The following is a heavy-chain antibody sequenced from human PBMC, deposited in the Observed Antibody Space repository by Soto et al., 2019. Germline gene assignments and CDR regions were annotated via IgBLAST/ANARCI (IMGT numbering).Heavy chain of an antibody. CDR2: IYHSGST. CDR3: ARDRNILEWLLENWFDP. Sequence: KPSETLSLTCAVPGYSISSGYYWGWIRQPPGKGLEWIGSIYHSGSTYYNPSLKSRVTISVDTSKNQFSLKLSSVTAADTAVYYCARDRNILEWLLENWFDPWGQGTLVTVSS. V-gene: IGHV4-38-2*02. J-gene: IGHJ5*02. CDR1: GYSISSGYY. D-gene: IGHD3-3*01.